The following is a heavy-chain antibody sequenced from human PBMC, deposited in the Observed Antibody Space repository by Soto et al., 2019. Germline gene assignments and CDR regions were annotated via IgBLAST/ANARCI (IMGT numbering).Heavy chain of an antibody. Sequence: ASVKVSCRASGNTFTSYDINWVRQATGHGLEWMGWINTNSGNIGYAQKFQGRVTMTRDTAISTAYMEVSRLRSDETAVYYCARGRASRSHYLLYXWGQGTLFTVSX. CDR3: ARGRASRSHYLLYX. CDR2: INTNSGNI. V-gene: IGHV1-8*01. J-gene: IGHJ4*02. D-gene: IGHD3-10*01. CDR1: GNTFTSYD.